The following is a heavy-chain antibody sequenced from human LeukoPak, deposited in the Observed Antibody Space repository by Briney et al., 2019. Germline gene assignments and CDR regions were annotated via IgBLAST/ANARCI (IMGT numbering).Heavy chain of an antibody. J-gene: IGHJ4*02. CDR3: TTATIHDFWNGYFKTFDY. V-gene: IGHV3-15*07. CDR1: GFIFPNAW. Sequence: PGGSLRLSCAASGFIFPNAWMNWVRQAPGKGLEWVGHIKTKTDGGTTDYAAPVKGRFTISRDDSKNTLYLQMNSLKTEDTAVYFCTTATIHDFWNGYFKTFDYWGQGTLVTVSS. CDR2: IKTKTDGGTT. D-gene: IGHD3-3*01.